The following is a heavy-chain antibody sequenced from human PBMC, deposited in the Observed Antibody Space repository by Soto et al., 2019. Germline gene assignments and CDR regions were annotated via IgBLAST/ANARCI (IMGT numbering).Heavy chain of an antibody. Sequence: SETLSLTCTVSGGSISGGVYSWSWIRQPPGKGLEWIGHIFDSGSTYYNPSLKSRLPISVDTSKNQFSLRLSSVTAADTAVYYLSSGGRVGELLSYYYGMDVWGKGTTVTVSS. D-gene: IGHD3-10*01. CDR1: GGSISGGVYS. J-gene: IGHJ6*04. CDR2: IFDSGST. CDR3: SSGGRVGELLSYYYGMDV. V-gene: IGHV4-30-4*03.